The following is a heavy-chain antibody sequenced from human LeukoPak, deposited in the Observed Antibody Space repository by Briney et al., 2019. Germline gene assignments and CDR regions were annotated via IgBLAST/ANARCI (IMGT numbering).Heavy chain of an antibody. CDR3: VRWVLSADYFDY. V-gene: IGHV4-31*03. CDR2: IYYIGNT. D-gene: IGHD4-23*01. Sequence: SETLSLTCTVSGGSISSGDYYWGWIRQHPGKGLEWIGYIYYIGNTYYSPSLKSRVTISVDTSKNQFSLKMSSVTAADTAVCYCVRWVLSADYFDYWGQGTLVTVSS. CDR1: GGSISSGDYY. J-gene: IGHJ4*02.